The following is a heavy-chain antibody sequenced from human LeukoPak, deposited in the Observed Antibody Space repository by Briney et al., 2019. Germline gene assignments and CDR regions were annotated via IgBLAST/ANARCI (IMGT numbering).Heavy chain of an antibody. CDR3: ARDGSGSYPDY. CDR1: GYTFTGYY. J-gene: IGHJ4*02. V-gene: IGHV1-2*02. CDR2: INPKNGGT. Sequence: ASVKVSCKASGYTFTGYYMHWVRQAPGQGLEWMGWINPKNGGTNYAQKFQGRVTITRDTSASTAYMELSSLRSEDTAVYYCARDGSGSYPDYWGQGTLVTVSS. D-gene: IGHD3-10*01.